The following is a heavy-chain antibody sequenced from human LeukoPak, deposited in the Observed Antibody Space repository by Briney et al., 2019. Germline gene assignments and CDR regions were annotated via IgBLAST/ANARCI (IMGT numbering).Heavy chain of an antibody. CDR3: ARGETEETGTRPDAFDI. J-gene: IGHJ3*02. D-gene: IGHD6-13*01. CDR2: INPNSGGT. V-gene: IGHV1-2*02. Sequence: ASVKVSCKAPGYTFTGYYMHWARQAPGQGLEWMGWINPNSGGTKYSQKFQGRVTMTRDTSISTAYMELTSLRSDDTAVYYCARGETEETGTRPDAFDIWGQGTMVTVSS. CDR1: GYTFTGYY.